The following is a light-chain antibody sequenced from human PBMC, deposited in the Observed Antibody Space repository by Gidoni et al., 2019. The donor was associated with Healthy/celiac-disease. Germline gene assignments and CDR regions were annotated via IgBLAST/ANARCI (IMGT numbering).Light chain of an antibody. Sequence: IVLTHSPATLSLSPGERATLSFRASQSVSSYLAWYQKNPGQDHRLLIYDASNRATGIPARFRGSGSGTDFTITISSLEHEDVAVYYCQQSSNWLITFGQGTRLEIK. V-gene: IGKV3-11*01. CDR2: DAS. CDR1: QSVSSY. CDR3: QQSSNWLIT. J-gene: IGKJ5*01.